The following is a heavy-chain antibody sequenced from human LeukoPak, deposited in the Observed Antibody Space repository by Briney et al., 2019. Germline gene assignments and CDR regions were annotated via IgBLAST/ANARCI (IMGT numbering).Heavy chain of an antibody. CDR2: ISYDGSNK. V-gene: IGHV3-30*18. CDR1: GXTFSIYG. CDR3: AKDKNSYSSTWYGGSDY. J-gene: IGHJ4*02. Sequence: PGGSLRLSCAASGXTFSIYGMHWVRQAPGKGLKWVAVISYDGSNKYYADSVKGRFTISRDNSKNTLYLQMNSLRAEDTAVYYCAKDKNSYSSTWYGGSDYWGQGTLVTVSS. D-gene: IGHD6-13*01.